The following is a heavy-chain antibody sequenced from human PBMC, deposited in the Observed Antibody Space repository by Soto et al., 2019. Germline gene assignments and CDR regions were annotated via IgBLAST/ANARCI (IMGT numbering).Heavy chain of an antibody. J-gene: IGHJ6*02. V-gene: IGHV1-69*13. CDR3: AVHAAGLPFYYYGMHV. CDR2: IIPIFGTA. CDR1: GGTFSSYA. D-gene: IGHD6-13*01. Sequence: SVKVSCKASGGTFSSYAISWVRQAPGQGLEWMGGIIPIFGTANYAQKFQGRVTITADESTSTAYMELSSLRSEDTAVYYCAVHAAGLPFYYYGMHVWGQGTTVTVSS.